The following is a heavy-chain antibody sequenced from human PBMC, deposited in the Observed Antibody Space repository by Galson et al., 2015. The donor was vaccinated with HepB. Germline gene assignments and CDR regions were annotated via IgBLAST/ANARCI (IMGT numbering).Heavy chain of an antibody. V-gene: IGHV6-1*01. D-gene: IGHD2-15*01. J-gene: IGHJ5*02. CDR3: ARGGCSGGSCYSWFDP. CDR1: GDSVSSNSAA. CDR2: TYYRSKWYN. Sequence: CAISGDSVSSNSAAWNWIRQSPSRGLEWLGRTYYRSKWYNDYAVSVKSRITINPDTSKNQFSLRLNSVTPEDTAVYYCARGGCSGGSCYSWFDPWGQGALVTVSS.